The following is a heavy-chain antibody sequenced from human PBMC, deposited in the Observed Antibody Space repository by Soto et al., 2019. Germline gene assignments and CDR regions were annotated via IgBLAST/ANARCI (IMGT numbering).Heavy chain of an antibody. CDR3: GRDLLTGAGGYSGYNYPANGGNEIDS. D-gene: IGHD5-12*01. CDR1: GGTFSSYT. J-gene: IGHJ4*02. Sequence: QVQLVQSGAEVKKPGSSVKVSCKASGGTFSSYTISWVRQAPGQGLEWMGRIIPILGIANYAQKFQGRVTITADKSTSTAYLERSGRRFEDTAVYSCGRDLLTGAGGYSGYNYPANGGNEIDSWGREPWSPSPQ. V-gene: IGHV1-69*08. CDR2: IIPILGIA.